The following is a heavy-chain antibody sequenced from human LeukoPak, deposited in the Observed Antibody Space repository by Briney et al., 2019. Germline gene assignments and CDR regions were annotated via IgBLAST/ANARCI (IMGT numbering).Heavy chain of an antibody. V-gene: IGHV3-23*01. CDR1: GFTFNTYA. CDR3: AQGGHDFNPFYY. J-gene: IGHJ4*02. D-gene: IGHD2-21*02. CDR2: IKGGGGGP. Sequence: GGSLRLSCAASGFTFNTYAMGWVRQAPGEGLEWVSSIKGGGGGPFYADSVRGRFTISRDKSKNTMYLSLNSLRAEDTAVYFCAQGGHDFNPFYYWGQGTLVTVSS.